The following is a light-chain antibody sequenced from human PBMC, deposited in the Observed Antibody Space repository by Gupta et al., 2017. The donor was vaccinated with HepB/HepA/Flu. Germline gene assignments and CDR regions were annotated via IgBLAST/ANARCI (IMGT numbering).Light chain of an antibody. CDR1: QSLVYSDGNTY. J-gene: IGKJ5*01. V-gene: IGKV2-30*01. CDR3: MQGTHWPIT. CDR2: KVS. Sequence: DVVWPQPQLSVPGTLGRRPSISCRSSQSLVYSDGNTYLNWFQQWPGQSPRRLIYKVSNRDSGVPDRFSGSGSGTDFTLKLSSVEAEDVGVYYCMQGTHWPITFGQGTRLEIK.